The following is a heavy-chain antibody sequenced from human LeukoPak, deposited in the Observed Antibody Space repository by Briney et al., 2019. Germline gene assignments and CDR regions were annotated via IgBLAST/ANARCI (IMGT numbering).Heavy chain of an antibody. D-gene: IGHD6-13*01. V-gene: IGHV1-2*02. CDR2: INPNSGGT. J-gene: IGHJ5*02. CDR1: GYTFTGYY. CDR3: ARGIAAAGPFDP. Sequence: ASVRVSCKASGYTFTGYYMHWVRQAPGQGLEWMGWINPNSGGTNYAQKFQGRVTMTRDTSISTAYMELSRLRSDDTAVYYCARGIAAAGPFDPWGQGTLVTVSS.